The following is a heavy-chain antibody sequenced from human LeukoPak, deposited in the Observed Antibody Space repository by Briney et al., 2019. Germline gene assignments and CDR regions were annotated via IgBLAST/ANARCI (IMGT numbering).Heavy chain of an antibody. Sequence: GESLKISCKGSGYSFISYWIGWVRQMPGKGLEWMGIIYPGDSDTRYSPSFQGQVTISADKSISTAYLQWSSLKASDTAMYYCASSAVTMVRGLDEDYYYGMDVWGQGTTVTVSS. CDR3: ASSAVTMVRGLDEDYYYGMDV. CDR1: GYSFISYW. J-gene: IGHJ6*02. D-gene: IGHD3-10*01. V-gene: IGHV5-51*01. CDR2: IYPGDSDT.